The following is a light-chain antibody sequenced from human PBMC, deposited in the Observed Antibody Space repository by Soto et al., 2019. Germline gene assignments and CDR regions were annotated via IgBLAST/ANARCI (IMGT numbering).Light chain of an antibody. CDR1: RGISSN. CDR3: HQYNNWPPWT. V-gene: IGKV3-15*01. Sequence: IVITQSPATLSVSPGERATLCCRASRGISSNLAWYQQKPGQAPRLLIYDASTRATGIPARFSGSGSGTEFTLTISSLQSEDFAVYYCHQYNNWPPWTFGQGTKV. J-gene: IGKJ1*01. CDR2: DAS.